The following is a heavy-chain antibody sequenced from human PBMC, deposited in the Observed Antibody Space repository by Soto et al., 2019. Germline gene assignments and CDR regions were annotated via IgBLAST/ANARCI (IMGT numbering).Heavy chain of an antibody. CDR3: AKNLGRINSFLRLSFDI. CDR1: GFTFSDYG. Sequence: QVQLVESGGGVVQPGRSLRLSCAASGFTFSDYGMHWVRQAPGKGLEWVAVISYDGSNEFYVDSVKGRFTIYRDNSKNKLYLQMNSLRGDDTAVYYCAKNLGRINSFLRLSFDIWGQGTMVTVSS. J-gene: IGHJ3*02. D-gene: IGHD3-16*01. CDR2: ISYDGSNE. V-gene: IGHV3-30*18.